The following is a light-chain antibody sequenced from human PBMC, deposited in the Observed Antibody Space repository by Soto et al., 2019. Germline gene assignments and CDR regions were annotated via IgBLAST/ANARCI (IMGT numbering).Light chain of an antibody. CDR3: QQYGSSPRT. CDR1: QSVSSSY. V-gene: IGKV3-20*01. CDR2: GAS. J-gene: IGKJ1*01. Sequence: EIVVTQSPGTLSLSPWERATLSCRASQSVSSSYVAWYQQKPGQAPRLLIYGASSSATGIPDRFSGSGSGTDFTLTISRLEPEEFAVYYCQQYGSSPRTFGQGTKVEIK.